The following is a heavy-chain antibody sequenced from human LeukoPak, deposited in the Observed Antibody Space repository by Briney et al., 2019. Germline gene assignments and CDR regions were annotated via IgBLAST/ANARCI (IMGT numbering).Heavy chain of an antibody. CDR2: TYYRSKWYN. J-gene: IGHJ6*02. Sequence: SQTLSLTCAISGDSVSSNSAAWNWIRQSPSRGPEWLGRTYYRSKWYNDYAVSVKSRITINPDTSKNQFSLQLNSVTPEDTAVYYCARGGIAVAGRYYYYGMDVWGQGTTVTVSS. V-gene: IGHV6-1*01. CDR3: ARGGIAVAGRYYYYGMDV. CDR1: GDSVSSNSAA. D-gene: IGHD6-19*01.